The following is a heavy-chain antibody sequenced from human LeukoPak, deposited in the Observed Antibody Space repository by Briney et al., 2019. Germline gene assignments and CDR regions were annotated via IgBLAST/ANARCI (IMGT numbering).Heavy chain of an antibody. V-gene: IGHV3-23*01. D-gene: IGHD6-13*01. CDR1: GFAFNFYA. CDR2: ISGSGENT. CDR3: AREGLGTVGKAGTFDY. J-gene: IGHJ4*02. Sequence: GGSLRLSCAASGFAFNFYALTWLRQAPGKGLEWVSNISGSGENTDYADSVKGRFTISRDNSKNTLYLRMNSLRAEDTAVYYCAREGLGTVGKAGTFDYWGQGTLVTVSS.